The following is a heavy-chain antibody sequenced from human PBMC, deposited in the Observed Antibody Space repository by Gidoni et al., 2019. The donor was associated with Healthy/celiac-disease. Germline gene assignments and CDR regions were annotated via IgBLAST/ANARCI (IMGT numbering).Heavy chain of an antibody. CDR2: INHSGST. D-gene: IGHD3-22*01. V-gene: IGHV4-34*01. CDR3: ARATYYYDSSGYTTFDY. Sequence: QVQLQQWGAGLLKPSETLSLTCAVYGGFFSGYYWSWIRQPPGKGLEWIGEINHSGSTNYNPSLKSRVTISVDTSKNQFSLKLSSVTAADTAVYYCARATYYYDSSGYTTFDYWGQGTLVTVS. J-gene: IGHJ4*02. CDR1: GGFFSGYY.